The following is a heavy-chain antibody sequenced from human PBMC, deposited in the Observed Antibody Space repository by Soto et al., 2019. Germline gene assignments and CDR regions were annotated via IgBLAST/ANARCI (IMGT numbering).Heavy chain of an antibody. CDR1: GDSVTGNTAG. Sequence: SQTLLLTCVISGDSVTGNTAGWNWIRQSPSRGLEWLGRTYYRSKWYYDYTGSVKGRMTINPDTSRNQFSLQLNSVSPEDTAVYYCASGMLVRGAYYVDGWVQGTTVTVSS. D-gene: IGHD3-10*01. CDR3: ASGMLVRGAYYVDG. J-gene: IGHJ6*02. V-gene: IGHV6-1*01. CDR2: TYYRSKWYY.